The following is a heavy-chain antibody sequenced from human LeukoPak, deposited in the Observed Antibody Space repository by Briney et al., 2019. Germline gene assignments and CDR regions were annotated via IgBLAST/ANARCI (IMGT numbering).Heavy chain of an antibody. CDR3: AKDGLYYDGSEHVYYFDS. V-gene: IGHV3-23*01. D-gene: IGHD3-22*01. CDR2: IIYSGGAT. Sequence: GGSLRLSCAASGFTFSRSAMTWVRQGPGTGLEFAASIIYSGGATYYADSVKGRFTISRDNSKNTLYLQMNSLRAEDTALYYCAKDGLYYDGSEHVYYFDSWGQGTLVTVSS. J-gene: IGHJ4*02. CDR1: GFTFSRSA.